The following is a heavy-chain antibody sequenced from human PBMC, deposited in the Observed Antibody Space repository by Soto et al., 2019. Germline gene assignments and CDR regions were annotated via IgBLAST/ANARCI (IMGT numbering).Heavy chain of an antibody. CDR1: GGSISSYY. V-gene: IGHV4-59*01. D-gene: IGHD1-26*01. CDR2: IHDSGSS. J-gene: IGHJ3*02. CDR3: ARPYSGAYWAGFDI. Sequence: QVQLQESGPGLVKPSETLSLTCTVSGGSISSYYWSWIRQPPGKGLEWIGYIHDSGSSNYNPSLRSRNTMSLDASKNQFSLTLSSVTAADTAVYYCARPYSGAYWAGFDIWGQGTMVTVSS.